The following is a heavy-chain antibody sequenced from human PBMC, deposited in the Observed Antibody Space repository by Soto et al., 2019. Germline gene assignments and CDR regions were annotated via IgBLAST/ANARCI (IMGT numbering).Heavy chain of an antibody. CDR2: ISGGGGSK. CDR3: ASRSSVTRIVVVTPFDY. J-gene: IGHJ4*02. V-gene: IGHV3-23*01. Sequence: EVQLLESGGGLVQPGGSLRLSCAASGFTFSSYAMRWVRQAPGKGLEWVSAISGGGGSKYYADSVKGRFTISRDNSKNTLYQQMNSQREEDTVVYYGASRSSVTRIVVVTPFDYRGQGTLVTVS. D-gene: IGHD3-22*01. CDR1: GFTFSSYA.